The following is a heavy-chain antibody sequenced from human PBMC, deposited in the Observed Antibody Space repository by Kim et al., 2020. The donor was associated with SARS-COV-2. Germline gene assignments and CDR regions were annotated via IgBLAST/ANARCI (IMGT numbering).Heavy chain of an antibody. V-gene: IGHV4-34*01. CDR2: INHSGST. CDR3: ARGGGYNYRPWIDY. D-gene: IGHD5-12*01. CDR1: GGSFSGYY. Sequence: SETLSLTCAVYGGSFSGYYWSWIRQPPGKGLEWIGEINHSGSTNYNPSLKSRVTISVDTSKNQFSLKLSSVTAADTAVYYCARGGGYNYRPWIDYWGQGTLVTVSS. J-gene: IGHJ4*02.